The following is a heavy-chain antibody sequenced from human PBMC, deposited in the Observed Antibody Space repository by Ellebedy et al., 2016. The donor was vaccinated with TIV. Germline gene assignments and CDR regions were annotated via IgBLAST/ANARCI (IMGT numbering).Heavy chain of an antibody. CDR2: VSAYNGNT. Sequence: ASVKVSCKASGYTFTSYGLSWVRQAPGQGLEWMGWVSAYNGNTNYAQKLQGKVTMTTDQSKSTAYMELRSLRSDDTGVYYCARDRANIVTGCYIDYWGQGTLVTVSS. D-gene: IGHD3-9*01. V-gene: IGHV1-18*01. CDR1: GYTFTSYG. CDR3: ARDRANIVTGCYIDY. J-gene: IGHJ4*02.